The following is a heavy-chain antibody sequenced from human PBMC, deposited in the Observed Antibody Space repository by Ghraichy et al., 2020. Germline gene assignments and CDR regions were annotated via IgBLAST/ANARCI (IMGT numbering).Heavy chain of an antibody. CDR3: ARGLSTFDP. V-gene: IGHV3-7*01. J-gene: IGHJ5*02. Sequence: WGYLRLSCAASGFTFSSYWMSWVRQAPGKGLEWVANIKRDGSEKSYVDSVKGRFTISRDNAKNSLYLQLNSLRAEDTAVYYCARGLSTFDPWGQGTLVTVSS. D-gene: IGHD2-8*01. CDR2: IKRDGSEK. CDR1: GFTFSSYW.